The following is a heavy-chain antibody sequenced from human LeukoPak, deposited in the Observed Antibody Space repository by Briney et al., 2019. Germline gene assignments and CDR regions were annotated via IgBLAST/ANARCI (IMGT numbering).Heavy chain of an antibody. CDR2: ISAYNGNT. CDR1: GYTFTSYG. J-gene: IGHJ3*02. D-gene: IGHD4-17*01. Sequence: ASVKVSCKASGYTFTSYGISWLRQAPGQGLEWMGWISAYNGNTNYAQKLQGRVTMTTDTSTSTAYMELRGLRSDDTAVYYCARVTVTELYAFDIWGQGTMVTVSS. CDR3: ARVTVTELYAFDI. V-gene: IGHV1-18*01.